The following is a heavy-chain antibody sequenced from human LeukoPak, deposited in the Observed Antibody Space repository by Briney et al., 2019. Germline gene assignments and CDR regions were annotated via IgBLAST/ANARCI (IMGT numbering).Heavy chain of an antibody. CDR3: ARGFYDSSGYSNCFDP. Sequence: SETLSLTCTVSGDSISSSYWSWLRQPPGKTLEWIGYIYYTGTTNYNPSLKSQVTMSIGTSKNQFSLNLNSVTAADTAVYYCARGFYDSSGYSNCFDPLGQGTLVTVSS. CDR1: GDSISSSY. D-gene: IGHD3-22*01. CDR2: IYYTGTT. J-gene: IGHJ5*02. V-gene: IGHV4-59*01.